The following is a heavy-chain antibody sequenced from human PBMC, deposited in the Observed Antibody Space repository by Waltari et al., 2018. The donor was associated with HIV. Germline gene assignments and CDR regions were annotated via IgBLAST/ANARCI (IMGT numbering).Heavy chain of an antibody. Sequence: QVKLVESAGGVVQPGGSLRLSWSASGFTFSDYDLLWVRQAPGKGLEWVAVISDDGSRTYYVDSVKGRFTISRDNTNDTLYLQINSLKRDDTAIYYCARNRFWSTYVGSHYYGMDVWGQGT. CDR2: ISDDGSRT. D-gene: IGHD3-3*01. CDR1: GFTFSDYD. CDR3: ARNRFWSTYVGSHYYGMDV. J-gene: IGHJ6*02. V-gene: IGHV3-30*03.